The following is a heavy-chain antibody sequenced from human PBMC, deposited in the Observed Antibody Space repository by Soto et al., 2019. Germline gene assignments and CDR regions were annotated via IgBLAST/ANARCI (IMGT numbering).Heavy chain of an antibody. CDR1: GFTFSSYG. D-gene: IGHD3-9*01. Sequence: GGSLRLSCAASGFTFSSYGMHWVRQAPGKGLEWVAVIWYDGSNKYYADSVKGRFTISRDNSKNTLYLQMNSLRAEDTAVYYCARDFETYYDILTGYPWFDPWGQGTLVTVSS. CDR2: IWYDGSNK. J-gene: IGHJ5*02. V-gene: IGHV3-33*01. CDR3: ARDFETYYDILTGYPWFDP.